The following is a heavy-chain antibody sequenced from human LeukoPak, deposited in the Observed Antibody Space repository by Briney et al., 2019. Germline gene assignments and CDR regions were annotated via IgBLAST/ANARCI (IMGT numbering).Heavy chain of an antibody. V-gene: IGHV3-74*01. CDR1: GFTFSSYW. D-gene: IGHD2-15*01. CDR2: VNSDGSYT. CDR3: ASALVGGYYYGMDV. Sequence: PGGSLRLSCAVSGFTFSSYWMHWVRQAPGKGLVWVSRVNSDGSYTSYADSVKGRFTISRDNAKNTLYLQMNSLRAEDTAVYYCASALVGGYYYGMDVWGQGTTVTVSS. J-gene: IGHJ6*02.